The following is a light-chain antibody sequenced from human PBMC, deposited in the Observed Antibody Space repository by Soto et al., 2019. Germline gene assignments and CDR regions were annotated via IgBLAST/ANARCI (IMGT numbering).Light chain of an antibody. CDR3: LQDYNFPFT. Sequence: EITKTQSSLSASVGDRVTITCRASQDIRKDLAWYQQKPGKAPQILIYGASTLQTGVASRFSGSGSATDFTLTISSLQPEDSAAYYCLQDYNFPFTFGQGPK. J-gene: IGKJ2*01. V-gene: IGKV1-6*01. CDR2: GAS. CDR1: QDIRKD.